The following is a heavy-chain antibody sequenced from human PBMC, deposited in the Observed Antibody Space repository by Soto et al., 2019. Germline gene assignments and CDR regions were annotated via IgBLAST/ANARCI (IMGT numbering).Heavy chain of an antibody. V-gene: IGHV2-5*01. CDR3: AHRTTVTSGIN. CDR1: GFSLTTDGVG. Sequence: QITLKESGPTLVKPTQTLTLTCTFSGFSLTTDGVGVDWIRQPPGKALEWLGLIYWNDDKRYRPSLQSRLTITKDTSRNQVVLTMTNMDPVDTATYYCAHRTTVTSGINWGQGTLVTVSS. D-gene: IGHD4-4*01. J-gene: IGHJ4*02. CDR2: IYWNDDK.